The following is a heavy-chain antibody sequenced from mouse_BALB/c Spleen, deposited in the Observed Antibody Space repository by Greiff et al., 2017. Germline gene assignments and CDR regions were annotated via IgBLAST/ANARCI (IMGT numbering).Heavy chain of an antibody. J-gene: IGHJ4*01. Sequence: EVKLMESGPSLVKPSQTLSLTCSVTGDSITSGYWNWIRKFPGNKLEYMGYISYSGSTYYNPSLKSRISITRDTSKNQYYLQLNSVTTEDTATYYCARWAVVDYAMDYWGQGSSVTVSS. V-gene: IGHV3-8*02. CDR1: GDSITSGY. CDR3: ARWAVVDYAMDY. D-gene: IGHD1-1*01. CDR2: ISYSGST.